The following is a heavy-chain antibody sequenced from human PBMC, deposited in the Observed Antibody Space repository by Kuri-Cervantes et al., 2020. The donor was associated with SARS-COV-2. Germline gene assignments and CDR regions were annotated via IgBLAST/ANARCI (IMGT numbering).Heavy chain of an antibody. Sequence: GGFLRLSCAASGFIFSDYYMTWIRQAPGKGLEWVANIKQDGSEKYYVDSVKGRFTISRDNAKNSLYLQTNSLRAEDTAVYYCAREVGSDYDFWSGYYQYYYYYMDVWGKGTTVTVSS. D-gene: IGHD3-3*01. CDR1: GFIFSDYY. J-gene: IGHJ6*03. CDR2: IKQDGSEK. V-gene: IGHV3-7*01. CDR3: AREVGSDYDFWSGYYQYYYYYMDV.